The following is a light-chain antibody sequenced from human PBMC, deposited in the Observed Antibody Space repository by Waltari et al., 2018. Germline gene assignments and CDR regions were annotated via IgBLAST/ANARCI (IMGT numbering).Light chain of an antibody. J-gene: IGLJ2*01. V-gene: IGLV1-40*01. Sequence: QSVLTQPPSVSGAPGQRVSISCTGSGSNPGAGYDVHWYQQHPGKAPKLPSYGTGTRPPGVPDRFFCSQSGTAASLAITALQAEDEAEYYCQSYDTSLSVVFGGGTKLTVL. CDR3: QSYDTSLSVV. CDR1: GSNPGAGYD. CDR2: GTG.